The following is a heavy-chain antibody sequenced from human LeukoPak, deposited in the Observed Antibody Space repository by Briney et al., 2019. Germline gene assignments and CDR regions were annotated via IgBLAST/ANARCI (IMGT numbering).Heavy chain of an antibody. CDR1: GGSISSYY. D-gene: IGHD6-19*01. CDR3: ARVAFSFLSGWSNYYYYMDV. CDR2: IYASGST. Sequence: SETLSLTCTASGGSISSYYWSWIRQPAGKGLEWIGRIYASGSTNYNPSLKSRVTMSVDTSKNQFSLKLSSVTAADTAVYYCARVAFSFLSGWSNYYYYMDVWGRGNTFTVSS. V-gene: IGHV4-4*07. J-gene: IGHJ6*03.